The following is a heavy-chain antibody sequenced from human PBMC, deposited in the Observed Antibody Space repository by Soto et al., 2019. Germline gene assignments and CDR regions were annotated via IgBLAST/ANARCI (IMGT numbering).Heavy chain of an antibody. D-gene: IGHD2-21*02. J-gene: IGHJ3*02. V-gene: IGHV1-69*13. Sequence: GASVKVSCKASGGTFSSYAISWVRQAPGQGLEWMGGIIPIFGTANYAQKFQGRVTITADESTGTAYMELSSLRSEDTAVYYCARVTAIMNAFDIWGQGTMVTVSS. CDR2: IIPIFGTA. CDR3: ARVTAIMNAFDI. CDR1: GGTFSSYA.